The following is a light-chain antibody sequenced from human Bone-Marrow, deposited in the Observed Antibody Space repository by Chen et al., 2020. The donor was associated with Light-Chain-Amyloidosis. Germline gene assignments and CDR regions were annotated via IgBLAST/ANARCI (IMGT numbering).Light chain of an antibody. Sequence: STELTQPPSVSVSPGQTARITCSGDVLSNQYGYWYQQNPSQAPVMLIYKDKERPSGIPERFSGSSSGTTVTLTISGVQAEDEADYYCQSADTTAAFRVFGGGTKLTVL. V-gene: IGLV3-25*03. CDR2: KDK. CDR3: QSADTTAAFRV. J-gene: IGLJ3*02. CDR1: VLSNQY.